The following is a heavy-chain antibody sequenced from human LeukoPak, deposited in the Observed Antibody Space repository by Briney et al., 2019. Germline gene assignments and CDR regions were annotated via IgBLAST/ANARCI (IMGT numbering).Heavy chain of an antibody. CDR1: GFTFSSYA. J-gene: IGHJ4*02. D-gene: IGHD6-13*01. CDR2: ISGSGGST. Sequence: GGSLRLSCAASGFTFSSYAMSWVRQAPGKGLEWASAISGSGGSTYYADSVKGRFTISRDNSKNTLYLQMNSLRAEDTAVYYCAKLPGLSSWYESIDYFDYWGQGTLVTVSS. V-gene: IGHV3-23*01. CDR3: AKLPGLSSWYESIDYFDY.